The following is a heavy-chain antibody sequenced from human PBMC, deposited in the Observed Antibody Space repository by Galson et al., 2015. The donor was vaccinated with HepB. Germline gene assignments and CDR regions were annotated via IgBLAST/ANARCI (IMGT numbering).Heavy chain of an antibody. J-gene: IGHJ4*02. V-gene: IGHV3-9*01. CDR3: AKGPDFDWLLYYFDY. D-gene: IGHD3-9*01. CDR2: ISWNSGSI. Sequence: SLRLSCAASGFTFDDYAMHWVRQAPGKGLEWVSGISWNSGSIGYADSVKGRFTISRDNAKNSLYLEMNSLRAEDTALYYCAKGPDFDWLLYYFDYWGQGTLVTVSS. CDR1: GFTFDDYA.